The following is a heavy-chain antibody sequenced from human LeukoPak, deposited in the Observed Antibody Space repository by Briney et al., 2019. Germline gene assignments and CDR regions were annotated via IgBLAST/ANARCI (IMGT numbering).Heavy chain of an antibody. J-gene: IGHJ6*03. CDR1: GFTFSSYD. CDR3: ARTSATVTWIQLWLRGSASAPTMD. D-gene: IGHD5-18*01. Sequence: PGGSLRLSCAASGFTFSSYDMHWVRQATGKGLEWVSAIGTAGDTYYPGSVKGRFTISRENAKNSLYLQMNSLRAGDTAVYYCARTSATVTWIQLWLRGSASAPTMD. V-gene: IGHV3-13*01. CDR2: IGTAGDT.